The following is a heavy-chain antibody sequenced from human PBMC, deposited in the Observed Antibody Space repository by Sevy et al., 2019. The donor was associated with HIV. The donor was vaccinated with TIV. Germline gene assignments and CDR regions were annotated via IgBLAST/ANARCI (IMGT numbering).Heavy chain of an antibody. D-gene: IGHD3-16*01. CDR3: EKLRSRMIPGNCALDY. V-gene: IGHV3-23*01. Sequence: GGSLRLSCTASGFSFSNYVMAWVRQAPGKGLEWVSSVSPTSLSTYYAESVKGRFTISRDKSKNTLYLQMNSLRAEDTAIYYYEKLRSRMIPGNCALDYWGRGTLVTVSS. CDR2: VSPTSLST. CDR1: GFSFSNYV. J-gene: IGHJ4*01.